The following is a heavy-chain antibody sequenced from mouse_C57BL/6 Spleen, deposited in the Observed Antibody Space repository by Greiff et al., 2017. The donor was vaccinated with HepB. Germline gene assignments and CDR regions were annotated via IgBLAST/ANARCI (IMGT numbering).Heavy chain of an antibody. Sequence: VQLQQSGAELVRPGASVTLSCKASGYTFTDYEMHWVKQTPVHGLEWIGAIDPETGGTAYNQKFKGKAILTADKSSSTAYMELRSLTSEDSAVYYCTRDYGTPGFAYWGQGTLVTVSA. V-gene: IGHV1-15*01. J-gene: IGHJ3*01. D-gene: IGHD1-1*01. CDR2: IDPETGGT. CDR1: GYTFTDYE. CDR3: TRDYGTPGFAY.